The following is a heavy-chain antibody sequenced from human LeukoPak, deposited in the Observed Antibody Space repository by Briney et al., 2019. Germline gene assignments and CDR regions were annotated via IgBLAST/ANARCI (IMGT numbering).Heavy chain of an antibody. D-gene: IGHD3-10*02. J-gene: IGHJ4*02. Sequence: GGSLRLSCEASGFTFSTYSMNWVRQAPGKGLEWVSYISNDDIFYADSVEGRFTISRDNTKNSLYLQMNSLRAEDTAVYYCARDVRSGLNYFVFADYWGQGTLVTVSS. CDR1: GFTFSTYS. CDR2: ISNDDI. V-gene: IGHV3-48*04. CDR3: ARDVRSGLNYFVFADY.